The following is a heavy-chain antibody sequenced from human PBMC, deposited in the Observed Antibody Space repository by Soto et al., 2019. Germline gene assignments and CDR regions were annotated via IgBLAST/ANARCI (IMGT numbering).Heavy chain of an antibody. J-gene: IGHJ4*02. CDR1: GFTFSSYA. CDR2: ISYDGSNK. V-gene: IGHV3-30-3*02. CDR3: AEGGSGSYYPVDY. D-gene: IGHD3-10*01. Sequence: GGSLRLSCAASGFTFSSYAMHWVRQAPGKGLEWVAVISYDGSNKYYADSVKGRFTISRDNSKNTLYLQMNSLRAEDTAVYYCAEGGSGSYYPVDYWGQGTLVTVSS.